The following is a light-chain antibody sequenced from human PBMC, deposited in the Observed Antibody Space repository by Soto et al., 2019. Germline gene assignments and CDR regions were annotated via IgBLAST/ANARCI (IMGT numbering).Light chain of an antibody. CDR1: QSVSSNY. J-gene: IGKJ1*01. V-gene: IGKV3-20*01. CDR2: GAS. Sequence: EILLTQSPATLSLSPGERATLSCRASQSVSSNYLAWYQQKPGQAPRPLIYGASSRATGIPDRFSGSGAGTDFTLTISRLEPEDFAVYYCQQYGSSPWTFGQGTKV. CDR3: QQYGSSPWT.